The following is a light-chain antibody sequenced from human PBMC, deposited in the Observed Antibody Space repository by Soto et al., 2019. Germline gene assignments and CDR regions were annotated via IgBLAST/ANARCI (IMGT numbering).Light chain of an antibody. CDR2: GAS. J-gene: IGKJ1*01. CDR3: QQRNDWPRT. Sequence: EMVLTQSPATLSLSPGERATLSCRASQSVSSNLAWYQQKPGQAPSLLIYGASTRATDIPVRFSGSGSGTDFTLTISSLQSEDFAVYYCQQRNDWPRTFGQGTKVDIK. CDR1: QSVSSN. V-gene: IGKV3-15*01.